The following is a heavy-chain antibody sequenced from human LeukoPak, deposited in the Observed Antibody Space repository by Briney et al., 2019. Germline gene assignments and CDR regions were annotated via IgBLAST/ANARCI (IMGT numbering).Heavy chain of an antibody. Sequence: PGGSLRLSYAASGFNLSNYDMDWVRQAPGRGLEWVALLRDDGNNKYYADSVKGRFTISRDISKNILYLQMNSLRVEDTALYYCARERRGRDWYFDLWGRGTLISVSS. CDR1: GFNLSNYD. CDR3: ARERRGRDWYFDL. J-gene: IGHJ2*01. V-gene: IGHV3-30*02. D-gene: IGHD3-16*01. CDR2: LRDDGNNK.